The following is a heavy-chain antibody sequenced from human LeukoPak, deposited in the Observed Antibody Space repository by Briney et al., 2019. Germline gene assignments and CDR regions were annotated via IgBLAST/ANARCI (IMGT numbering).Heavy chain of an antibody. V-gene: IGHV3-30*02. J-gene: IGHJ4*02. Sequence: GGSLRLSCAASGFTFSSYGVHWVRQAPSKGLEWVAFIRYDGSNKYYADSVKGRFTISRDNSKDTLYLQMNSLRAEDTAVYYCAKGYCSGTSCYSGLNWGQGTLVTVSS. D-gene: IGHD2-2*01. CDR3: AKGYCSGTSCYSGLN. CDR2: IRYDGSNK. CDR1: GFTFSSYG.